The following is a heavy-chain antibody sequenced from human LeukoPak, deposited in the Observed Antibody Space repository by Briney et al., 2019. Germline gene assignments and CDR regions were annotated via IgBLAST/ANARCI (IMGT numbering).Heavy chain of an antibody. CDR2: ITGSGGST. V-gene: IGHV3-23*01. CDR1: GFTFDNFA. CDR3: ARELFDFDY. J-gene: IGHJ4*02. D-gene: IGHD3-10*01. Sequence: GGSLRLSXAPSGFTFDNFAMTWVCQAPGKGLEWVSEITGSGGSTYYADSVKGRFTISRDNSKNTLYLQMNSLRAEDTAIYYCARELFDFDYWGQGTLVTVSS.